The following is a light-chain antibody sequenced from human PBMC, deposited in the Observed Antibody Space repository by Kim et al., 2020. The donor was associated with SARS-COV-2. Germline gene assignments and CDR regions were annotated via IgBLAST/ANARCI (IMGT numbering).Light chain of an antibody. J-gene: IGKJ2*01. Sequence: EIVLTQSPGTLSLSPGERATLSCSASQSVSSSYLAWYQQNPGQAPRLLIYGASSRATGIPDRFSGRWAGTDFTLTISRLEPEDFAVYYCQQYGSSPYTFGQGTELEI. CDR2: GAS. V-gene: IGKV3-20*01. CDR3: QQYGSSPYT. CDR1: QSVSSSY.